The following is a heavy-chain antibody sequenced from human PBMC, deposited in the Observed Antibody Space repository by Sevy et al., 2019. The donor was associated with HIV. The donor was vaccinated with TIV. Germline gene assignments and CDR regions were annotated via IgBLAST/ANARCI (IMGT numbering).Heavy chain of an antibody. Sequence: SQTLSLTCAISGDSVSSNSAAWNWIRQSPSRGLEWLGRTYYRSKWINAYAVSVKSRITINPDTSTNQFSLQLNSVTPEDTAVDYCARERREGATAYFDYWGQGTLVTVSS. CDR1: GDSVSSNSAA. CDR3: ARERREGATAYFDY. V-gene: IGHV6-1*01. CDR2: TYYRSKWIN. D-gene: IGHD1-26*01. J-gene: IGHJ4*02.